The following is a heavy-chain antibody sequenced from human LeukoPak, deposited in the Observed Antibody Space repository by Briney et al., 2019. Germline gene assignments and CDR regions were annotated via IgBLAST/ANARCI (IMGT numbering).Heavy chain of an antibody. CDR2: IYTSGST. J-gene: IGHJ4*02. V-gene: IGHV4-4*07. CDR3: ARVKDWLSLDY. CDR1: GGSISSYY. D-gene: IGHD3/OR15-3a*01. Sequence: SETLSLTCTVSGGSISSYYWSWIRQPAGKGLGWIGRIYTSGSTNYNPSLKSRVTMSVDTSKNQFSLKLSSVTAADTAVYYCARVKDWLSLDYWGQGTLVTVSS.